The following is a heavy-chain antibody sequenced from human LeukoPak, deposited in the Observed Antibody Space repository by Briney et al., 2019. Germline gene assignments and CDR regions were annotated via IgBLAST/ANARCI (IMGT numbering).Heavy chain of an antibody. V-gene: IGHV4-31*03. Sequence: PSQTLSLTCTVSGGSISSGGYYWSWIRQHPGKGLEWIGYIYYSGSTYYNPSLKSRVTISVDTSKNQFSLKLSSVTAADTAVYYCARDSRFLDDYYGMDVWGQGTTVTVSS. J-gene: IGHJ6*02. CDR3: ARDSRFLDDYYGMDV. CDR1: GGSISSGGYY. CDR2: IYYSGST. D-gene: IGHD3/OR15-3a*01.